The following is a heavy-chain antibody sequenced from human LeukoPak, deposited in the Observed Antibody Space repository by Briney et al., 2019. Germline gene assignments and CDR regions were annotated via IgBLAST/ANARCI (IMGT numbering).Heavy chain of an antibody. CDR2: INHIGNT. J-gene: IGHJ6*03. Sequence: SETLSLTCAVYGGSFSGYYWSWIRQPPGKGLEWIGEINHIGNTNYDPSLRSRVTISVDTSKNQFSLSLTSATAADTAVYFCARLGSVGYYNYQYMDIWGNGTTVTVSS. V-gene: IGHV4-34*01. CDR1: GGSFSGYY. CDR3: ARLGSVGYYNYQYMDI. D-gene: IGHD3-10*01.